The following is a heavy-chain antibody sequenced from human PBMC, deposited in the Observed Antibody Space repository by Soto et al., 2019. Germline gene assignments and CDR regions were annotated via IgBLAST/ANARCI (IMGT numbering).Heavy chain of an antibody. CDR2: INAGNSNT. D-gene: IGHD5-12*01. J-gene: IGHJ4*02. V-gene: IGHV1-3*01. CDR3: ATLIVDIVDTDKNDY. Sequence: QVQLVQSGAEVQKPGASAKVSCEASGYTFTSYVIHWVRQAPGQRLEWIGWINAGNSNTKYSQKFQDRVTMTRDTSASTAYMELSSLRSEDTAVYYCATLIVDIVDTDKNDYWGQGTLVTVSS. CDR1: GYTFTSYV.